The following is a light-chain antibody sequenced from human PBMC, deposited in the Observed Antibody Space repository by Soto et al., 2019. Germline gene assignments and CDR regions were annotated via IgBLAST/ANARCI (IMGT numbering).Light chain of an antibody. V-gene: IGKV3-20*01. CDR1: QSVSSSY. CDR2: GAS. Sequence: EIVLTQSPGTLSLYPGERATLSCRASQSVSSSYLAWYQQKPGQAPRLLIYGASSRATGIPDRFSGSGSGSDFPLTISRLEPEDFAVYSCQQFGSAPLFTFGPGTKVDVK. CDR3: QQFGSAPLFT. J-gene: IGKJ3*01.